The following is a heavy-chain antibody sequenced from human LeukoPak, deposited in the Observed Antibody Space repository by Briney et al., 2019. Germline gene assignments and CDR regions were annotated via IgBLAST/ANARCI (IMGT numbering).Heavy chain of an antibody. V-gene: IGHV4-59*12. CDR2: IYYSGST. CDR3: ARDTVAVAGTDY. Sequence: SETLSLTCTVSGGSISSYYWSWIRQPPGKGLEWIGTIYYSGSTYYNPSLKSRVTISVDTSKNQFSLKLTSVTAADTAVYYCARDTVAVAGTDYWGQGTLVTVSS. CDR1: GGSISSYY. J-gene: IGHJ4*02. D-gene: IGHD6-19*01.